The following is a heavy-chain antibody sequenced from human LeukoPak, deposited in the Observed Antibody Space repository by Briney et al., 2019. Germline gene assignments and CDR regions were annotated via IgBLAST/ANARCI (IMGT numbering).Heavy chain of an antibody. J-gene: IGHJ4*02. CDR2: IYSTGST. D-gene: IGHD1-26*01. CDR1: GGSVRSYW. V-gene: IGHV4-4*07. Sequence: SETLSLTCDVSGGSVRSYWWGWVRQPAGKGLEWLVRIYSTGSTRFNPSLKSRLTLSIDTSANQFSLKLTSVTAADTAVYFCARQGYTVSYYFLDYWSQGTLVTVSS. CDR3: ARQGYTVSYYFLDY.